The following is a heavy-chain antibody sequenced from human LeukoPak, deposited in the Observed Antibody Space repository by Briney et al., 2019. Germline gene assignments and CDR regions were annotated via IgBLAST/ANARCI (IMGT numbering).Heavy chain of an antibody. CDR1: GGSISSYY. Sequence: SETLSLTCTVSGGSISSYYWSWIRQPPGKGLEWIGYIYYSGSTNYNPSLKSRVTISVDTSKNRFSLKLSSVTAADTAMYYCARYFWSGHNAFDYWGQGTLVTVSS. V-gene: IGHV4-59*08. CDR3: ARYFWSGHNAFDY. D-gene: IGHD3-3*01. CDR2: IYYSGST. J-gene: IGHJ4*02.